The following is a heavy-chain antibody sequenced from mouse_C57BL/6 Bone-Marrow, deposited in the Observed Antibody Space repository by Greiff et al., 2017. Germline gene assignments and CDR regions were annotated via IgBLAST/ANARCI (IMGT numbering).Heavy chain of an antibody. V-gene: IGHV1-82*01. CDR3: ARDSNYIYYYAMDY. D-gene: IGHD2-5*01. CDR1: GYAFTSSW. J-gene: IGHJ4*01. CDR2: IYPGDGGT. Sequence: QVQLQQSGPELVKPGASVTLSCKASGYAFTSSWMNWVKQRPGQGLEWIGRIYPGDGGTNYNGKFKGKATLTADKSSSKAYMQLSSLTSEDSAVYFCARDSNYIYYYAMDYWGQGTSVTVSS.